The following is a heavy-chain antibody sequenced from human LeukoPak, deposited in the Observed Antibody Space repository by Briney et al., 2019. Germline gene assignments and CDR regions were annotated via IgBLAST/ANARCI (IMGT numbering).Heavy chain of an antibody. D-gene: IGHD2-2*01. CDR2: IYTSGST. Sequence: SETLSLTCTVSGGSISSYYWSWIRQPAGKGLEWIGRIYTSGSTNYNPSLKSRVTMSVDTSKNQFSLKLSSVTAADTAVYYCARAFSIPAAGYYFDYWGQGTPVTVSS. V-gene: IGHV4-4*07. J-gene: IGHJ4*02. CDR3: ARAFSIPAAGYYFDY. CDR1: GGSISSYY.